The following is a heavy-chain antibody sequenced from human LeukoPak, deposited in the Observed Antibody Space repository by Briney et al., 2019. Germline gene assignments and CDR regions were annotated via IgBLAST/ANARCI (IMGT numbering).Heavy chain of an antibody. D-gene: IGHD3-22*01. CDR3: ARPISTYYYDSSGYYHSYYFDY. J-gene: IGHJ4*02. CDR1: GFTFSSYW. CDR2: IKQDGSEK. Sequence: GGSLRLSCAASGFTFSSYWMSWVRQAPGKGLEWVANIKQDGSEKYYVDSVKGRFTISRDNAKNSLYLQMNSLRAEDTAVYYCARPISTYYYDSSGYYHSYYFDYWGQGTLVTVSS. V-gene: IGHV3-7*03.